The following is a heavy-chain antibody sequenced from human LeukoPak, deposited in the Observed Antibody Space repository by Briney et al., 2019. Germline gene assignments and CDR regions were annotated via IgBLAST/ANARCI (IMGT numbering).Heavy chain of an antibody. Sequence: GGSLRLSCAASGFTFGNYAMTWVRQAPGKGLEWVSAISDSGRSTYYADSVKGRFTISRDISKSTLYLQMNSLRAEDTALYYCAKGQKWELPLDFWGQGTLVTVSS. V-gene: IGHV3-23*01. CDR3: AKGQKWELPLDF. J-gene: IGHJ4*02. CDR2: ISDSGRST. D-gene: IGHD1-26*01. CDR1: GFTFGNYA.